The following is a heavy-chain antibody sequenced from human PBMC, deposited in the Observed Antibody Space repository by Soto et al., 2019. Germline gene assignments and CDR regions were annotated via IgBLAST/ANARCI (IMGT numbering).Heavy chain of an antibody. V-gene: IGHV4-34*01. CDR3: ARGYMTTDAFDI. D-gene: IGHD4-4*01. J-gene: IGHJ3*02. Sequence: SETLSLTCAVYGGSCRGYYWSWIRQPPGKGLEWIGEINHSGSTNYNPSLKSRVTISVDTSKNQFSLKLSSVTAADTAVYYCARGYMTTDAFDIWGQGTMVTVSS. CDR1: GGSCRGYY. CDR2: INHSGST.